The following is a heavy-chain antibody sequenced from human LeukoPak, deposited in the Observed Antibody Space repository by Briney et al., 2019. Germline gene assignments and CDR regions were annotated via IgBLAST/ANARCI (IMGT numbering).Heavy chain of an antibody. Sequence: SETLSLTCTVSGGSISSSSYYWDWIRQPPGKGLEWIGTMYNSGSTYYNPSLKSRVTISVDTSKNQFSLKLTSVTAADTAVYYCARGIVGADDAFDIWGQGTMVTVSS. CDR1: GGSISSSSYY. J-gene: IGHJ3*02. CDR2: MYNSGST. CDR3: ARGIVGADDAFDI. D-gene: IGHD1-26*01. V-gene: IGHV4-39*07.